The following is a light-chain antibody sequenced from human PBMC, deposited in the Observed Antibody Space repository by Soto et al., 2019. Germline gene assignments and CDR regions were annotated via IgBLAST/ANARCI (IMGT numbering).Light chain of an antibody. Sequence: DIVLTQSPLSLPVTPGEPASISCRSSQSLLHTNGYNYLDWYLQKPGQSPQLLIYLASNRASGVPDRFSGSGSGTDFTLTISSLQPEDVATYYCQKYNSAPLTFGGGTKVEIK. V-gene: IGKV2-28*01. CDR1: QSLLHTNGYNY. CDR2: LAS. J-gene: IGKJ4*01. CDR3: QKYNSAPLT.